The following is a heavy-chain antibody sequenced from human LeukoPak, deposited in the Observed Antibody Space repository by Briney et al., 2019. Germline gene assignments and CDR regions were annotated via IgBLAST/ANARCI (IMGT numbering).Heavy chain of an antibody. V-gene: IGHV1-2*02. CDR1: GYTFTGYY. CDR3: ARADYRDYTWPDQ. J-gene: IGHJ5*02. Sequence: ASVKVSCKASGYTFTGYYMHWVRQAPGQGLEWMGWINPNSGDTNYAQKFQGRVTMTRDTSISTAYMELSRLRSDDTAVYYCARADYRDYTWPDQWGQGTLVTVSS. CDR2: INPNSGDT. D-gene: IGHD4-17*01.